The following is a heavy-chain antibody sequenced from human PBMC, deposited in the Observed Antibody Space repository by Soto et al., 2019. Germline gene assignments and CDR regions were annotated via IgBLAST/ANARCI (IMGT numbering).Heavy chain of an antibody. CDR1: FGSFSGYY. CDR2: VSHSGGS. V-gene: IGHV4-34*01. D-gene: IGHD6-6*01. CDR3: GPPSLAPRQAPNYSYYWGMDF. J-gene: IGHJ6*04. Sequence: SETLSHTCSVYFGSFSGYYWSWIRQPPVKGLEWIGEVSHSGGSNYNPSLKSRVTISVDTSKNKFSLKLSSVTAADTAVYYCGPPSLAPRQAPNYSYYWGMDFWGKGPTFPVS.